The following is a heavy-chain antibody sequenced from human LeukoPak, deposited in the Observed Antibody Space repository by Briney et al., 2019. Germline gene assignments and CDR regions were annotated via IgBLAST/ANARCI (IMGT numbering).Heavy chain of an antibody. V-gene: IGHV3-21*06. Sequence: GGSLRLSCAASGFTFSSYEMNWVRQAPGKALEWVSSINSGNNYIYYADSVKGRFTISRDNAKNSLFLQMNSLRADDTAVYSCARVLLGMSAFDLWGQGTMVSVSS. CDR2: INSGNNYI. CDR1: GFTFSSYE. J-gene: IGHJ3*01. CDR3: ARVLLGMSAFDL. D-gene: IGHD3-9*01.